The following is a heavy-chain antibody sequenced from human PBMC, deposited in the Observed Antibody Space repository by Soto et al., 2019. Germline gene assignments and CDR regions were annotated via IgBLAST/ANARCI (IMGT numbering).Heavy chain of an antibody. V-gene: IGHV1-3*05. CDR1: GYSFTSYA. D-gene: IGHD6-19*01. CDR3: ARAVAVPASCDY. Sequence: QVQLVQSGVEEKKPGASVKVSCKASGYSFTSYAMHWVRQAPGQRLEWMGWINAGNGNTKYSQKFQGRVTITRDTSASTAYMELSSLRSEDTAMYYCARAVAVPASCDYWGQGTLVTVSS. CDR2: INAGNGNT. J-gene: IGHJ4*02.